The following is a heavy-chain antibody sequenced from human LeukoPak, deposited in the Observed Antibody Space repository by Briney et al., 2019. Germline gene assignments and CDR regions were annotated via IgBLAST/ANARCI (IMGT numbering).Heavy chain of an antibody. D-gene: IGHD6-19*01. CDR3: ATDTYSSGWLDY. V-gene: IGHV3-23*01. CDR2: ISGSGGST. CDR1: GFTFSSFA. J-gene: IGHJ4*02. Sequence: PGGSLRLSCAASGFTFSSFAMSWVRQAPGKGLEWVSAISGSGGSTYYADSVKGRFTISRDNSKNTLYLRMNSLRAEDTAVYYCATDTYSSGWLDYWGQGTLVTVSS.